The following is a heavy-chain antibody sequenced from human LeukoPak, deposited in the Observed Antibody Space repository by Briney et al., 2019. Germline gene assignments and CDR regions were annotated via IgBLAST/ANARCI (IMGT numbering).Heavy chain of an antibody. D-gene: IGHD5-12*01. CDR1: GGTFSSYA. V-gene: IGHV1-69*04. CDR3: ATASGGYDYYYYYGMDV. Sequence: SVKVSCKASGGTFSSYAISWVRQAPGQGLEWMGRIIPILGTANYAQKFQGRVTITADKSTSTAYMELSSLRSEDTAVYYCATASGGYDYYYYYGMDVWGQGTTVTVSS. J-gene: IGHJ6*02. CDR2: IIPILGTA.